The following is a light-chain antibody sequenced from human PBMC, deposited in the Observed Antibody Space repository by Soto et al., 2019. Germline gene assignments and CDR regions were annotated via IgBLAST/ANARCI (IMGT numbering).Light chain of an antibody. Sequence: RVMTKSPAALFGCTGKSATLPRSVSQSISSSYLAWYQQKPGQAPRLLIYGASSRVTGIPDRFSGSGSGTDFTLTISRVEAEDFAVYYCQQYGSSSWTFAQGTKVDIK. CDR2: GAS. CDR3: QQYGSSSWT. CDR1: QSISSSY. V-gene: IGKV3-20*01. J-gene: IGKJ1*01.